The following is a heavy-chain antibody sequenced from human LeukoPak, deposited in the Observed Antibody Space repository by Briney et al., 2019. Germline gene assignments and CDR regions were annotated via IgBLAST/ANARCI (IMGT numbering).Heavy chain of an antibody. D-gene: IGHD2-2*01. CDR1: GGTFSSYA. V-gene: IGHV1-69*05. Sequence: SVKVSCKASGGTFSSYAISWVRQAPGQGLEWMGGIIPIFGTANYAQKFQGRVTITTDESTSTAYMELSSLRSEDTAVYYCARDGRRKVVPAARRGNWFDPWGQGTLVTVSS. J-gene: IGHJ5*02. CDR3: ARDGRRKVVPAARRGNWFDP. CDR2: IIPIFGTA.